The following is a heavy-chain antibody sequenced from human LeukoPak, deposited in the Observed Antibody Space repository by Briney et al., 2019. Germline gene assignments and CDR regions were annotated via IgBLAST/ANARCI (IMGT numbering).Heavy chain of an antibody. CDR3: ASEGRYCSSTSCSADY. V-gene: IGHV3-11*04. CDR2: ISSSGSTI. J-gene: IGHJ4*02. CDR1: GFTFSDYY. D-gene: IGHD2-2*01. Sequence: GGSLTLSCAASGFTFSDYYMSWIRQAPGKGLEWVSYISSSGSTIYYADSVKGRFTISRDNAKNSLYLQMNSLRAEDTAVYYCASEGRYCSSTSCSADYWGQGTLVTVSS.